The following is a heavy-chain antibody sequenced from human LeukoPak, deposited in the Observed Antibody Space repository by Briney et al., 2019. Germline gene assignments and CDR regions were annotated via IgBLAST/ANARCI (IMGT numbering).Heavy chain of an antibody. CDR1: GYTFTSYD. Sequence: GASVKVSCKASGYTFTSYDINWVRQATGQGLEWMGWMNPNSGNTGYAQKFQGRVTITRNTSISTAYMELSSLRSEDTAVYYCARGTGISDDFWSGYISRYYYYYYMDVWGKGTTVTVSS. D-gene: IGHD3-3*01. V-gene: IGHV1-8*03. CDR2: MNPNSGNT. J-gene: IGHJ6*03. CDR3: ARGTGISDDFWSGYISRYYYYYYMDV.